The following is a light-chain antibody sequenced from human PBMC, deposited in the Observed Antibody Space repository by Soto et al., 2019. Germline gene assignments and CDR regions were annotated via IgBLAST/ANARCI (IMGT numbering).Light chain of an antibody. Sequence: QLVLTQSPSASASLGASVKLTCTLSSGHSSYAIAWHQQQPEKGPRFLMKLNSDGSHHKGDGIPDRFSGSSSGAERYLTISSLQSEDEGDYYCQTWGTGIRIFGGGTKVTVL. CDR2: LNSDGSH. V-gene: IGLV4-69*01. CDR1: SGHSSYA. CDR3: QTWGTGIRI. J-gene: IGLJ2*01.